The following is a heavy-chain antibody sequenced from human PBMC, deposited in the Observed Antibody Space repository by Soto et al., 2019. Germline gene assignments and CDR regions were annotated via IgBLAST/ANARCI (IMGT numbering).Heavy chain of an antibody. J-gene: IGHJ6*02. V-gene: IGHV1-18*01. D-gene: IGHD2-2*01. CDR2: ISTYNGKT. Sequence: ASVKVSCKASGYTFTSYGISWVRQAPGQGLEWMGWISTYNGKTNYAQKLQGRVTMTTDTSTSTAYMELRSLRSDDTAVYYCARAVRYCISTSCYDYYYGMVVWG. CDR3: ARAVRYCISTSCYDYYYGMVV. CDR1: GYTFTSYG.